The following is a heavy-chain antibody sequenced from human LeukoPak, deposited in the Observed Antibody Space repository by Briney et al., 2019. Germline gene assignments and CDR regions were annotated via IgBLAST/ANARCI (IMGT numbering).Heavy chain of an antibody. CDR1: GHIINELS. CDR3: VGELYDSDSGHLDY. V-gene: IGHV1-24*01. CDR2: FDPGDGET. J-gene: IGHJ4*02. D-gene: IGHD3-3*01. Sequence: ASVKVSCNVSGHIINELSMYWVRQAPGQGLEWMGSFDPGDGETIYAQKVQGRFSMTEDTSTDTAYMELTGLSSHDTAVYYCVGELYDSDSGHLDYWGQGTLVSVSS.